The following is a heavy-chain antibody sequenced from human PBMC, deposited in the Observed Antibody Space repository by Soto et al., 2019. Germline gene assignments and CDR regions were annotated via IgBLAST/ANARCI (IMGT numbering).Heavy chain of an antibody. CDR3: ARYRGIAAAVTKFDY. J-gene: IGHJ4*02. D-gene: IGHD6-13*01. CDR2: IYPGDSDT. CDR1: GYSFTSYW. V-gene: IGHV5-51*01. Sequence: GGALKISCKGSGYSFTSYWIGWVRQMPGKGLEWMGIIYPGDSDTRYSPSCQGQVTISAAKSISTAYLQWSSLKASDTAMYYCARYRGIAAAVTKFDYWGQGTLVTVSS.